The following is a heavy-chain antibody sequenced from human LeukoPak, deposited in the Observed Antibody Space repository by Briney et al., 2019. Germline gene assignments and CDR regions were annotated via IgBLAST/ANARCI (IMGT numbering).Heavy chain of an antibody. CDR1: GFTFSSYA. CDR2: ISYDGSNK. J-gene: IGHJ4*02. Sequence: PGGSLRLSCAASGFTFSSYAMHWVRQAPGKGLEWVAVISYDGSNKYYADSVKGRFTISRDYSKNTLYLQMNSLRAEDTAVYYCARHYPMTTVTNWGQGTLVTVSS. V-gene: IGHV3-30-3*01. CDR3: ARHYPMTTVTN. D-gene: IGHD4-11*01.